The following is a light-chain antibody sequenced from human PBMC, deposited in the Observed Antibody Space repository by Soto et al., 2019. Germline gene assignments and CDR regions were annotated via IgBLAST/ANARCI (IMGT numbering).Light chain of an antibody. CDR2: AAS. V-gene: IGKV1-9*01. CDR1: QGISSY. CDR3: QEYNNYSRT. Sequence: DIQLTQSPSFLSSSVGDRVTITCRASQGISSYLAWYQQKPGKAPKLLIYAASTLQSGVPSRFSGGGSGTEFALTISSLQPDDFAAYYCQEYNNYSRTFGQGTKVDIK. J-gene: IGKJ1*01.